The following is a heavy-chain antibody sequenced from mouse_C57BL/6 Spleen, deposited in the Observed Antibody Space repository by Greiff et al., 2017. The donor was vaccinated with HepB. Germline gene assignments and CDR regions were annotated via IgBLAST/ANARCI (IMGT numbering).Heavy chain of an antibody. D-gene: IGHD1-1*01. J-gene: IGHJ4*01. CDR2: ISSGSSTI. V-gene: IGHV5-17*01. CDR1: GFTFSDYG. CDR3: ARSLYYGSSYDYAMDY. Sequence: DVKLVESGGGLVKPGGSLKLSCAASGFTFSDYGMHWVRQAPEKGLEWVAYISSGSSTIYYADIVKGRFTISRDNAKNTLFLQMTSLRSEDTAMYYCARSLYYGSSYDYAMDYWGQGTSVTVSS.